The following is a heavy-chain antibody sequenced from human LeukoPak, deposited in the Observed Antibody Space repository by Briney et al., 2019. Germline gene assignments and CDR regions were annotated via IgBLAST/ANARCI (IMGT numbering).Heavy chain of an antibody. CDR1: GFTFSSYG. J-gene: IGHJ4*02. CDR3: AKHVVVPTRYFDY. V-gene: IGHV3-23*01. D-gene: IGHD2-2*01. CDR2: ISGSGSGT. Sequence: GGSLRLFCAASGFTFSSYGMSWVRQAPGKGLEWVSAISGSGSGTYYADSVKGRFTISRDNSKNTLYLQMNSLRAEDTAVYYCAKHVVVPTRYFDYWGQGTLVTVSS.